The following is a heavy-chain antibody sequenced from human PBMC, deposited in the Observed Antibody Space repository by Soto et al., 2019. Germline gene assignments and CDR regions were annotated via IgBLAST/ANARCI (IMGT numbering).Heavy chain of an antibody. CDR3: AKSHCTSGSICYGGHFDY. J-gene: IGHJ4*02. Sequence: GGSLRLSCAAAGLTFSSYAMSWVRQAPGKGLEWVSAISNSGGSTNYADSVRGRFTISRDNSNNTLYLQLNSLRAEDTAVFYCAKSHCTSGSICYGGHFDYWGQGALVTVSS. CDR1: GLTFSSYA. D-gene: IGHD2-2*01. V-gene: IGHV3-23*01. CDR2: ISNSGGST.